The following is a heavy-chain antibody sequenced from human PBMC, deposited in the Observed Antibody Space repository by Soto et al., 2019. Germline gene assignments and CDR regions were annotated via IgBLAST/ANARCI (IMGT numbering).Heavy chain of an antibody. J-gene: IGHJ4*02. CDR2: INSDGSST. V-gene: IGHV3-74*01. D-gene: IGHD3-10*01. Sequence: EVQLVESGGGLVQPGGSLRLSCAASGFTFSSYWMHWVRQAPGKGLVWVSRINSDGSSTSYADSVKGRFTISRDNAKNTLYLQMNSLRAEDTAVYYCARDYYGSGSYYIKLFDYWGQGTLVTVSS. CDR3: ARDYYGSGSYYIKLFDY. CDR1: GFTFSSYW.